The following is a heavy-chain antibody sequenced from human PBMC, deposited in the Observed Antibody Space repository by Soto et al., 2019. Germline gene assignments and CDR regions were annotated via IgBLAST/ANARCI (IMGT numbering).Heavy chain of an antibody. D-gene: IGHD6-13*01. CDR3: AREGLIAAADYGMDV. CDR1: GGSISSGGYY. V-gene: IGHV4-31*03. Sequence: QVQLQESGPGLVKPSQTLSLTCTVSGGSISSGGYYWSWIRQHPGKGLEWIGYIYYSGSTYYNPSLKSRVTISVDTSKNQFSLKLSSVTAADTAVYYCAREGLIAAADYGMDVWGQGTTVTVSS. CDR2: IYYSGST. J-gene: IGHJ6*02.